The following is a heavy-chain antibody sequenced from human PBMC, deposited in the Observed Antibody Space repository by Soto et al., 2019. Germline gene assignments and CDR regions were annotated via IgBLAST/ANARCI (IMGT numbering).Heavy chain of an antibody. D-gene: IGHD6-13*01. CDR3: ARKEIAAAGAFDY. Sequence: QVQLQESGPGLVKPSETLSLTCTVSGGSISSYYWSWIRQPPGKGLEWIGYIYYSGSTNYNPSLKSRVPISVDTSKNQFSLKLSSVTAADTAVYYCARKEIAAAGAFDYWGQGTLVTVSS. CDR1: GGSISSYY. CDR2: IYYSGST. V-gene: IGHV4-59*01. J-gene: IGHJ4*02.